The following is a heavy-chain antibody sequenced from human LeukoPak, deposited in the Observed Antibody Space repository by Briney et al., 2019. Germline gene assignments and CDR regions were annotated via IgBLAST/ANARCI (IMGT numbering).Heavy chain of an antibody. J-gene: IGHJ4*02. V-gene: IGHV3-21*01. CDR2: ISSSGSYI. Sequence: GGSLRLSCAASGFTFSSYSMNWVRQAPGKGLEWVSSISSSGSYIYYADSVKGRFTISRDNAKNSLYLQMNSLRAEDTAVYYCARVPDYDFWSGYARFDYWGQGTLVTVSS. D-gene: IGHD3-3*01. CDR1: GFTFSSYS. CDR3: ARVPDYDFWSGYARFDY.